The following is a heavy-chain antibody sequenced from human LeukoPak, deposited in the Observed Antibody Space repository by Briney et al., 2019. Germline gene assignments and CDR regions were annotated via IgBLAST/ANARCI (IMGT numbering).Heavy chain of an antibody. Sequence: SETLSLTCTVSGGSINGYVWSWIRQPPGKGLEWIGYITYSGSTYYNPSLKSRVTISVDRSKNQFSLKLSSVTAADTAVYYCARAKERAFDIWGQGTMVTVSS. CDR3: ARAKERAFDI. CDR1: GGSINGYV. J-gene: IGHJ3*02. V-gene: IGHV4-59*12. CDR2: ITYSGST.